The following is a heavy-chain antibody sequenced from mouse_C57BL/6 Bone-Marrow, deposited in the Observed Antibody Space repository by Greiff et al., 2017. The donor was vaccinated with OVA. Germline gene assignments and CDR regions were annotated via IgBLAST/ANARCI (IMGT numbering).Heavy chain of an antibody. Sequence: EVQLQQSGAELVRPGASVKIPCKASGYTFTDYNMDWVKQSHGKSLEWIGDINPNNGGTIYNQKFKGKATLTVDKSSSTAYMELRSLTSEDTAVYYCARGIGGNYVRAWFAYWGQGTLVTVSA. CDR2: INPNNGGT. CDR1: GYTFTDYN. D-gene: IGHD2-1*01. CDR3: ARGIGGNYVRAWFAY. J-gene: IGHJ3*01. V-gene: IGHV1-18*01.